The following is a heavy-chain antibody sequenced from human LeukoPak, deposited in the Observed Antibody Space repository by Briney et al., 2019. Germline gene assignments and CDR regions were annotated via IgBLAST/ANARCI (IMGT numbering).Heavy chain of an antibody. Sequence: GGSLRLSCAASGFTVNGKYMSCVRQAPGKGLEWVSVIYSTGSTYYADYVKGRFTVSRDTSSNTVYLQMNSLTAEDTAVYYCARHLRVYAFDYWGQGTLVTVSS. CDR2: IYSTGST. CDR1: GFTVNGKY. J-gene: IGHJ4*02. D-gene: IGHD2-8*01. CDR3: ARHLRVYAFDY. V-gene: IGHV3-66*02.